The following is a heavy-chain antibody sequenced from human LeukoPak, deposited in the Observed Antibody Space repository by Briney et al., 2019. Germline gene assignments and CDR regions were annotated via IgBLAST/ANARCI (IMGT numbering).Heavy chain of an antibody. Sequence: PGGSLRLSCAASGFTFSSYWMSWVRQAPGKGLEWVANIKQDGSEKYYVDSVKGRFTISRDNAENSLYLQMHSLRAEDTAVYYCARSAYFSSVLRGFWGQGTLVTVSS. J-gene: IGHJ4*02. CDR2: IKQDGSEK. V-gene: IGHV3-7*01. CDR3: ARSAYFSSVLRGF. D-gene: IGHD3-9*01. CDR1: GFTFSSYW.